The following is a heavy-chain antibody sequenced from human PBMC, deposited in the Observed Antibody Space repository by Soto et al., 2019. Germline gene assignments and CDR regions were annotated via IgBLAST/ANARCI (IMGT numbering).Heavy chain of an antibody. V-gene: IGHV1-18*01. D-gene: IGHD3-22*01. CDR1: GYTFTSYG. Sequence: GASVKVSCKASGYTFTSYGISWVRQAPGQGLEWMGWISAYNGNTNYAQKLQGRVTMTTDTSTSTAYMELRSLRSDDTAVYYCARLGPSNYYDSSVGAFDIWGQGTMVTVSS. CDR3: ARLGPSNYYDSSVGAFDI. CDR2: ISAYNGNT. J-gene: IGHJ3*02.